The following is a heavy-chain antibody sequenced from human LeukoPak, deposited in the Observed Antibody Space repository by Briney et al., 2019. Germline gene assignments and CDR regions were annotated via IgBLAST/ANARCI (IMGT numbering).Heavy chain of an antibody. CDR1: GFTFGSNA. CDR3: AKGINWFDP. J-gene: IGHJ5*02. Sequence: GGSLRLSCAASGFTFGSNAMSWVRQAPGKGLEWVSSITGSGGGTYYAASVKGRFIVSRDNSKNTLYLQMNSLRAEDTAVYYCAKGINWFDPWGQGTLVTASS. V-gene: IGHV3-23*01. CDR2: ITGSGGGT. D-gene: IGHD2/OR15-2a*01.